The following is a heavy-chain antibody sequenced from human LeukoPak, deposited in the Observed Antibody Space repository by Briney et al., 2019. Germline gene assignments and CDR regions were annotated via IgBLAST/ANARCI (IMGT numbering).Heavy chain of an antibody. CDR3: AKGGRYFDWSTGDY. J-gene: IGHJ4*02. D-gene: IGHD3-9*01. Sequence: GGSLRLSCAATGFTFSSYGMHWVRQAPGKGLEWVANIWYGGSNKYYAFSVKGRFTISRDNSKNTLYLQMNSLRAEDTAVYYCAKGGRYFDWSTGDYWGQGTLVTVSS. CDR2: IWYGGSNK. V-gene: IGHV3-30*02. CDR1: GFTFSSYG.